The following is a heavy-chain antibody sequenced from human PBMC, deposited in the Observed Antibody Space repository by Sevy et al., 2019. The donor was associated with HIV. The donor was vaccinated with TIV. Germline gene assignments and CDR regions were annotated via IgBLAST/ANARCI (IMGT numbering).Heavy chain of an antibody. J-gene: IGHJ4*02. D-gene: IGHD4-17*01. CDR1: GFTFSYYS. CDR2: IRSTGTDK. CDR3: ARDRGYGDYGGEFDY. V-gene: IGHV3-21*01. Sequence: GGSLRLSCAASGFTFSYYSMNWVRQAPGKGLEWVSSIRSTGTDKRYADSVKVRFTISRDNAQNSLSLQMNSLRAEDTAVYYCARDRGYGDYGGEFDYWGQGTLVTVSS.